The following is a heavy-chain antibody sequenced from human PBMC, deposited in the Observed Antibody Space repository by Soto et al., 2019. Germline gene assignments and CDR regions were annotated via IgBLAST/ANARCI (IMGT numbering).Heavy chain of an antibody. CDR3: ARASRYYWNYMMY. J-gene: IGHJ4*02. CDR1: GYTFATEV. V-gene: IGHV1-18*01. CDR2: VSAYNGNT. Sequence: QVQLVQSGAEVKKPGASVKVSCKASGYTFATEVFTGLEQAPGQGLEWMGWVSAYNGNTNYAQKFKGRVTMTTDTSTSTAYMEIRSLRYDDTAVYFCARASRYYWNYMMYWGQGTLVTVSS. D-gene: IGHD1-7*01.